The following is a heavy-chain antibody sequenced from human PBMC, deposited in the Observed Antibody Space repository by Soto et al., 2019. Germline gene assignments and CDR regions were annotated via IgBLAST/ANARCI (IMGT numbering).Heavy chain of an antibody. D-gene: IGHD6-19*01. CDR2: INWNGAYS. CDR1: GFKFDDYA. Sequence: EVQLVESGGNLARPGVSLRLSCAASGFKFDDYAFHWVRQAPGKGPEWVSGINWNGAYSGYADSVKGRFTISRDNAGNFVYLQMDTLGPEDTALYYCARVHSSGWYVEPYDAWGQGTIVTVAS. CDR3: ARVHSSGWYVEPYDA. V-gene: IGHV3-9*01. J-gene: IGHJ3*01.